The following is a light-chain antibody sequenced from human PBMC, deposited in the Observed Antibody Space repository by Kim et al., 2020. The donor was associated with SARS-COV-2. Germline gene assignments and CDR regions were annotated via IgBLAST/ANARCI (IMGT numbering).Light chain of an antibody. Sequence: QSVLTQPPSASGSPGQSVTITCTGSSSDVSGYDYVSWYQQHPGKAPKLIIYEVSHRPSGVPDRFSGSRSGNTASLTVSGLLADDEAEYYCSSYAGSGNWVFGGGTKLTVL. CDR1: SSDVSGYDY. J-gene: IGLJ3*02. CDR2: EVS. CDR3: SSYAGSGNWV. V-gene: IGLV2-8*01.